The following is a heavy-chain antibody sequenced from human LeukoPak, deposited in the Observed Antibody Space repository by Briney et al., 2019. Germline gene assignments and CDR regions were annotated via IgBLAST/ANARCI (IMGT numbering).Heavy chain of an antibody. Sequence: PSQTLSLTCAVSGGSISSGGYSWSWIRQPPGKGLEWTGYIYHSGSTYYNPSLKSRVTISVDRSKNQFSLKLSSVTAADTAVYYCARGPAAVSYYFDYWGQGTLVTVSS. CDR3: ARGPAAVSYYFDY. J-gene: IGHJ4*02. CDR2: IYHSGST. V-gene: IGHV4-30-2*01. D-gene: IGHD6-13*01. CDR1: GGSISSGGYS.